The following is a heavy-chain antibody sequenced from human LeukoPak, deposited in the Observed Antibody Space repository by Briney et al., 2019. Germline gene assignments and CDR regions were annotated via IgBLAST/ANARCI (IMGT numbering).Heavy chain of an antibody. D-gene: IGHD3-16*01. J-gene: IGHJ6*02. CDR2: INPSGNAK. CDR3: ARGGGLDV. CDR1: GFTFSTYW. Sequence: GSLRLSCAASGFTFSTYWMNWARQAPGKGLEWVASINPSGNAKYYVNSVKGRFTISRDNAKNSLYLQMSNLRAEDTAVYFCARGGGLDVWGQGATVTVSS. V-gene: IGHV3-7*03.